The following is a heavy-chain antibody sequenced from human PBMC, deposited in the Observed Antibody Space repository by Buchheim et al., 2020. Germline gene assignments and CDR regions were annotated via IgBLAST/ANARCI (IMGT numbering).Heavy chain of an antibody. D-gene: IGHD6-6*01. V-gene: IGHV3-30*18. J-gene: IGHJ6*02. CDR1: GFTFSSYG. Sequence: QVQLVESGGGVVQPGRSLRLSCAASGFTFSSYGMHWVRQAPGKGLEWVAVISYDGSNKYYADSVKGRFTISRDNSKNTLYLQMNSLRAEDTAVYYCAKDIGSSSYYYYYGMDVWGQGTT. CDR3: AKDIGSSSYYYYYGMDV. CDR2: ISYDGSNK.